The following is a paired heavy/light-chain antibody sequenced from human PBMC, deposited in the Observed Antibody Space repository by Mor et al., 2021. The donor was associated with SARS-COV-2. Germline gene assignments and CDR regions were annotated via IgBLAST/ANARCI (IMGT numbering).Light chain of an antibody. J-gene: IGLJ3*02. CDR2: ENN. CDR3: GTWDRSLSAWV. CDR1: SSNIGNSY. V-gene: IGLV1-51*02. Sequence: SFLTQPPSVSAAPGQKVTISCSGNSSNIGNSYVSWYHQLPKTAPKLLIYENNKRPSGIPDRFSGSKSGTSATLGITGLQTGDEASYYCGTWDRSLSAWVFGGGTKLTVL.
Heavy chain of an antibody. Sequence: QVQLVESGGGVVQPGRSLRLSCAASGFTFKSYGMHWVRQAPGTGLEWVAFIWYDGGNKWYAESVKGRFTISRDESKDTVYLQMNSLRAEDTAVYYCARGVAGMEGFYYHHYSLDVWGQGTTVTVS. CDR2: IWYDGGNK. CDR1: GFTFKSYG. J-gene: IGHJ6*02. CDR3: ARGVAGMEGFYYHHYSLDV. V-gene: IGHV3-33*01. D-gene: IGHD6-19*01.